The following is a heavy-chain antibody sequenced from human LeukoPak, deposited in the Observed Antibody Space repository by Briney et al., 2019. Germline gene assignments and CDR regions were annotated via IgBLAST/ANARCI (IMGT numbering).Heavy chain of an antibody. CDR1: GFPFSSYA. V-gene: IGHV3-30*04. Sequence: GGSLRLSCAASGFPFSSYAMHWVRQAPGKGLEWVAIISYDGSNKYYADSMKGRFTISRDNSKNTLNLQMNSLRAEDAAVYYCARGRVVVAATLYYFYYMDVWGKGTTVTVSS. J-gene: IGHJ6*03. D-gene: IGHD2-15*01. CDR2: ISYDGSNK. CDR3: ARGRVVVAATLYYFYYMDV.